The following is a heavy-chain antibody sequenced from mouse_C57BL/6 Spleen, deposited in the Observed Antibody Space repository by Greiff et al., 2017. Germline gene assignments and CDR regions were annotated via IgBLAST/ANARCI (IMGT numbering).Heavy chain of an antibody. Sequence: EVQLVESGGGLVQPGGSMKLSCVASGFTFSNYWMNWVRQSPEKGLEWVAQIRLKSDNYATHYAESVKGRFTISRDDSKSSVYLQMNNLRAEYTGIYYCTGDSNSFAYWGQGTLVTVSA. CDR3: TGDSNSFAY. V-gene: IGHV6-3*01. D-gene: IGHD2-5*01. J-gene: IGHJ3*01. CDR1: GFTFSNYW. CDR2: IRLKSDNYAT.